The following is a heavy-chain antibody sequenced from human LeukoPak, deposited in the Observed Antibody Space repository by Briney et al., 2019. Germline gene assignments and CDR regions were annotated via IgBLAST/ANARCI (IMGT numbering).Heavy chain of an antibody. CDR2: MNPNSGNT. CDR3: ARGDREYCSSTSCTWGSGWFDP. Sequence: GASVKVSCKASGYTFTSYDINWVRQATGQGLEWMGWMNPNSGNTGYAQKFQGRVTMTRNTSISTAYMELSSLRSEDTAVYYCARGDREYCSSTSCTWGSGWFDPWGQGTLVTVSS. J-gene: IGHJ5*02. V-gene: IGHV1-8*01. D-gene: IGHD2-2*01. CDR1: GYTFTSYD.